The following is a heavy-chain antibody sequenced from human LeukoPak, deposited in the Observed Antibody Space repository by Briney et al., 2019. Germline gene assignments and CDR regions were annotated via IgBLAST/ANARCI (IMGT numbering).Heavy chain of an antibody. V-gene: IGHV3-30-3*01. CDR1: GFTFSSYA. CDR3: AREWRDCSSTSCYTQWGRFYYGMDV. CDR2: ISYDGSNK. Sequence: PGGSLRLSCAAPGFTFSSYAMHWVRQAPGKGLEWVAVISYDGSNKYYADSVKGRFTISRDNSKNTLYLQMNSLRAEDTAVYYCAREWRDCSSTSCYTQWGRFYYGMDVWGQGTTVTVSS. J-gene: IGHJ6*02. D-gene: IGHD2-2*02.